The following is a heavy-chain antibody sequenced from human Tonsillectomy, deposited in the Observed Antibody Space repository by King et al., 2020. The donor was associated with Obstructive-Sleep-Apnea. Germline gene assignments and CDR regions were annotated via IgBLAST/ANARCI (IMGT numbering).Heavy chain of an antibody. J-gene: IGHJ4*02. D-gene: IGHD3-16*01. Sequence: QLVQSGAELKKPGESLKISCKGSGYNFANYWIGWVRQMPGKGLDWMGIIYPDDSTVKCSPSFQGQVTISADRSTNTAYLQWSSLKASDTAIYYCARRVWGTRLHYFDFWGQGTLVTVSS. V-gene: IGHV5-51*01. CDR1: GYNFANYW. CDR3: ARRVWGTRLHYFDF. CDR2: IYPDDSTV.